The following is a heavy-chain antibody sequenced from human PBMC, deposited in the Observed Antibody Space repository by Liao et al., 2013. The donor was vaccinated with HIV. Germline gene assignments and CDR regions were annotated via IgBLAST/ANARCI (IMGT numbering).Heavy chain of an antibody. Sequence: QVQVQESGPGLVRPSETLSLTCTVSGGSISSAGYSWSWIRQPPGKGLEWIGYIYHGRSAYYNPSLKSRVTISVDTSKSQFSLNLTSVTAADTAVYYCARDSFASFDYWGQGTLVTVSS. CDR2: IYHGRSA. CDR1: GGSISSAGYS. J-gene: IGHJ4*02. D-gene: IGHD2-2*01. V-gene: IGHV4-30-2*01. CDR3: ARDSFASFDY.